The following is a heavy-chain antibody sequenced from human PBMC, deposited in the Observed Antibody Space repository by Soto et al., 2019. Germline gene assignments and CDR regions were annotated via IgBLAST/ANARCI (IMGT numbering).Heavy chain of an antibody. CDR3: ARGPYYYGSGSPLPFDY. J-gene: IGHJ4*02. CDR1: GGSFSGYY. V-gene: IGHV4-34*01. D-gene: IGHD3-10*01. Sequence: SETLSLTCAVYGGSFSGYYWSWIRQPPGKGLEWIGEINHSGSTNYNPSLKSRVTISVDTSKNQFSLKLSSVTAADTAVYYCARGPYYYGSGSPLPFDYWGQGTLVTVSS. CDR2: INHSGST.